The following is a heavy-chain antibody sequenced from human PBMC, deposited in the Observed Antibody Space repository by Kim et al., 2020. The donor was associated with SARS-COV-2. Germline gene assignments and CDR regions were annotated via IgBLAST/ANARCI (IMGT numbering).Heavy chain of an antibody. CDR2: INPNSGGT. Sequence: ASVKVSCKASGYTFTGYYIHWVRQAPGQGLEWMGWINPNSGGTNYAHKFQGRVTMTRDTSITTAYMELNRLTSDDTAVYYCARSRLTTSGMDVRGQGTTVTVS. CDR3: ARSRLTTSGMDV. J-gene: IGHJ6*02. CDR1: GYTFTGYY. V-gene: IGHV1-2*07. D-gene: IGHD4-4*01.